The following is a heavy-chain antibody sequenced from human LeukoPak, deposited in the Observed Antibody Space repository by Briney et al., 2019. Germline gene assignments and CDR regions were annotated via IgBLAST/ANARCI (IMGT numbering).Heavy chain of an antibody. CDR1: GFTFRNYN. V-gene: IGHV3-21*01. CDR3: ARQRGYCSSGVCRGWFDP. CDR2: ISESSSFI. Sequence: GGSLRLSCVASGFTFRNYNMNWVRQAPGKGLEWVSSISESSSFIQYADSLKGRFAISGDNAKNSLYLQMNSLRAEDTAVYYCARQRGYCSSGVCRGWFDPWGQGTLVTVSS. J-gene: IGHJ5*02. D-gene: IGHD2-8*01.